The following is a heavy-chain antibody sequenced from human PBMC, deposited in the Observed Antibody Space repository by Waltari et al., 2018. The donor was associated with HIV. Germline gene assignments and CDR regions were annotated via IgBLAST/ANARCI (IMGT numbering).Heavy chain of an antibody. V-gene: IGHV1-2*02. CDR3: ARRSWDL. CDR2: INPKSGGR. J-gene: IGHJ5*02. CDR1: GYTVTDYY. Sequence: QVQLVQSGAEVKKPGASVKVSCKASGYTVTDYYVHWVRQSLGKRLEWMGWINPKSGGRKFEQKFQGRVTMTWDTSITTAYMELHRLRSDDTAVYYCARRSWDLWGQGTLLTVSS.